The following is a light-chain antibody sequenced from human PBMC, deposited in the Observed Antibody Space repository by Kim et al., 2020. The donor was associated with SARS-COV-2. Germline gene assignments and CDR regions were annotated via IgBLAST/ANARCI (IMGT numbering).Light chain of an antibody. Sequence: DIQMTQSPSTLSASVGDRVTITCRASQSFNMWLAWYQQKPGKAPKLLIYKASNLESGVPSRFSGSGSGTEFSLTISSLQPDDFATYYCQQYSSFSSYTFGQGTKLEI. CDR1: QSFNMW. J-gene: IGKJ2*01. V-gene: IGKV1-5*03. CDR3: QQYSSFSSYT. CDR2: KAS.